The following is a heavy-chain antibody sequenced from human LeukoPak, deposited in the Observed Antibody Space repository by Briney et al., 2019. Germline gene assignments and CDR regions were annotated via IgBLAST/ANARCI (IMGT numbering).Heavy chain of an antibody. Sequence: ASVKVSCKASGYTFTSDGISWLRQAPGQGLEWMGWISTYNGNTNYAQRLQGRVTMTTDTSTSTAYMELRSLRSDDTAVYYCARESDYYDSSGHYDYWGQGTLVTVSS. J-gene: IGHJ4*02. CDR3: ARESDYYDSSGHYDY. D-gene: IGHD3-22*01. CDR2: ISTYNGNT. V-gene: IGHV1-18*01. CDR1: GYTFTSDG.